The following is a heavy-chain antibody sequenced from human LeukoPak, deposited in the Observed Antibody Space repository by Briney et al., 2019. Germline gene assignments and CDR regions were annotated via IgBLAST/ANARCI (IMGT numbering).Heavy chain of an antibody. V-gene: IGHV4-4*07. CDR1: GDSISSYY. D-gene: IGHD3-22*01. Sequence: SETLSLTCTVSGDSISSYYWSWIRQPAGKGLEWIGRIHTSGSTNHNPSLTSRVTMSVDTSKNQFSLKLTSVTAADTAVYYCARAGDYYDSSGYVNWFDPWGQGTLVTVSS. CDR3: ARAGDYYDSSGYVNWFDP. CDR2: IHTSGST. J-gene: IGHJ5*02.